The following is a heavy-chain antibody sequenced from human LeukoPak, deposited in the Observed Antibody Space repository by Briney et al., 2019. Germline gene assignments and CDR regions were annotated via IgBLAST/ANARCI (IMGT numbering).Heavy chain of an antibody. CDR2: VFSSGSA. CDR1: GDSITSYY. CDR3: ARFWSGYTFDY. J-gene: IGHJ4*02. V-gene: IGHV4-59*01. Sequence: SETLSLTCTVSGDSITSYYWSWIRQPPGKGLECIGYVFSSGSANYNPSLKSRVTISVDTSKNQFSLKLSSVTAADTAVYYCARFWSGYTFDYWGQGTLVTVSS. D-gene: IGHD3-3*01.